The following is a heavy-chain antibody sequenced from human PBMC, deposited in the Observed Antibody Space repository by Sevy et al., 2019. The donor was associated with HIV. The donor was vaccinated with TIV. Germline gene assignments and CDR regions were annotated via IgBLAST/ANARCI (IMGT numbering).Heavy chain of an antibody. CDR3: AKESPYCSSTSCRFYYMDV. CDR2: ISGRADRT. CDR1: GFTFISNA. J-gene: IGHJ6*03. V-gene: IGHV3-23*01. Sequence: GGSLRLSCGASGFTFISNAMSWVRQAPGKGLEWVSAISGRADRTYYADSVRGRFTISIDNSKNMLYLQIHSLRAEDTAIYYGAKESPYCSSTSCRFYYMDVWGKGTTVTVSS. D-gene: IGHD2-2*01.